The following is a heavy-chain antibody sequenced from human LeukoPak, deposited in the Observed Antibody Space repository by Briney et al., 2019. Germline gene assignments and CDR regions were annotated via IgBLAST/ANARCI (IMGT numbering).Heavy chain of an antibody. D-gene: IGHD3-3*01. CDR2: TYYRSQQWHS. CDR1: GDSVSSNGAS. J-gene: IGHJ4*02. Sequence: SQTLSLTCAISGDSVSSNGASWNWIRQSPSRGLEWLGRTYYRSQQWHSDYAPSVKGRITLNPDTSKNQFSLQLNSMTPEDTTVYYCGRETDFGVVANWGQGTLVTVSS. V-gene: IGHV6-1*01. CDR3: GRETDFGVVAN.